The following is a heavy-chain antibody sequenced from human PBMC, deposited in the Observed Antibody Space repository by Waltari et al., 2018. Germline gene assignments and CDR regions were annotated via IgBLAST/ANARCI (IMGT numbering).Heavy chain of an antibody. Sequence: QVQLQESGPGLVKPSETLYLTCAVSGYSLSSGYYWGWIRQPPGKGLEWIGSRYHSGGTYYNPSLKSRVTISVDTSKNQFSLKLSSVTAADTAVYYCARTAGAGAFDIWGQGTMVTVSS. V-gene: IGHV4-38-2*01. D-gene: IGHD1-1*01. CDR2: RYHSGGT. CDR1: GYSLSSGYY. J-gene: IGHJ3*02. CDR3: ARTAGAGAFDI.